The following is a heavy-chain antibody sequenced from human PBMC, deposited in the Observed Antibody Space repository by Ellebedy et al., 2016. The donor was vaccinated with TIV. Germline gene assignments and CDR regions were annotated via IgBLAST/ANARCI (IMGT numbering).Heavy chain of an antibody. J-gene: IGHJ4*02. CDR1: GYTLMSYG. V-gene: IGHV1-18*01. CDR2: VSPYDGNT. Sequence: AASVKVSCKASGYTLMSYGICWVRQAPGQGLEWMGWVSPYDGNTNDAQKFQGRVTMTIDTSTSTGYMELRSLSSDDTAGYYGARGFRYGSGRWPLDHWGQGTLVTVSS. D-gene: IGHD4-23*01. CDR3: ARGFRYGSGRWPLDH.